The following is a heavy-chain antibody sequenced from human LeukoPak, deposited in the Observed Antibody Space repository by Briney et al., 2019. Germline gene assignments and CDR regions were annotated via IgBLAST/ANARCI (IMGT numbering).Heavy chain of an antibody. V-gene: IGHV3-7*01. CDR3: ARAPLGRYCSGGSCYSSSGAVDF. Sequence: GGSLRLSCAVSGFTFSSYWMSWVRQAPGKGPEWVANIKRDGSEKYYVDSVRGRFTISRDNAENSLYLQMNSLRAEDTAVYYCARAPLGRYCSGGSCYSSSGAVDFWGQGTMVTVSS. CDR1: GFTFSSYW. D-gene: IGHD2-15*01. J-gene: IGHJ3*01. CDR2: IKRDGSEK.